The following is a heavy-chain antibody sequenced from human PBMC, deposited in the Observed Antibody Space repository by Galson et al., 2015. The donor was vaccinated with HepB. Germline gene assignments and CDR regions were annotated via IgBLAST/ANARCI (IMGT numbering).Heavy chain of an antibody. Sequence: SVKVSCKASGYTFSRFSISWLRQAPGQGLEWMGWISGYDVNVRYAQKFQGRLTMTTDTSTSTAHLDLRSLRSDDSAVYYCARGGLATIGGPTFDYWGQGNLVTVSS. J-gene: IGHJ4*02. D-gene: IGHD5-24*01. V-gene: IGHV1-18*01. CDR3: ARGGLATIGGPTFDY. CDR2: ISGYDVNV. CDR1: GYTFSRFS.